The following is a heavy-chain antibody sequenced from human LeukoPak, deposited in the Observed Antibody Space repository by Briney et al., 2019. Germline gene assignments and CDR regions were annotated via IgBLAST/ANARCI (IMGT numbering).Heavy chain of an antibody. V-gene: IGHV3-30-3*01. CDR2: ISYDGSNK. J-gene: IGHJ4*02. CDR1: GFTFSSFW. D-gene: IGHD3-10*01. Sequence: PGGSLRLSCAASGFTFSSFWMHWVRQAPGKGLEWVAVISYDGSNKYYADSVKGRFTISRDNSKNTLYLQMNSLRAEDTAVYYCARDPVPPRFGDGPDYWGQGTLVTVSS. CDR3: ARDPVPPRFGDGPDY.